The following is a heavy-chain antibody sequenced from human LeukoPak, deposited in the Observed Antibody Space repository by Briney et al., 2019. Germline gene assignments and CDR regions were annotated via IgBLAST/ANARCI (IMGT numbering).Heavy chain of an antibody. J-gene: IGHJ3*02. CDR3: ARVKRVQGVHDAFDI. CDR1: GYTFTSYD. CDR2: MNPNSGNT. V-gene: IGHV1-8*01. Sequence: GASVKLSCKASGYTFTSYDINWVRQATGQGLEWMGWMNPNSGNTGYTQKFEGRVTIARNTSISTAYMELSSMRSEDTAVYYCARVKRVQGVHDAFDIWGQGTMVTVSS. D-gene: IGHD3-10*01.